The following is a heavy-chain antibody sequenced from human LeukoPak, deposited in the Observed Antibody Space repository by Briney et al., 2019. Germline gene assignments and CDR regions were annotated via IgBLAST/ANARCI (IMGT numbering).Heavy chain of an antibody. Sequence: SGGSLRLSCAASGFTFSTYAMSWVRQAPGKGLEWVGRVKGKSDGGTIDYAAPVKGRFTISRDDSKTMVSLQMNSLESGDTAVYYCTTDRAISGLPIFGYWGQGTPVTVSS. J-gene: IGHJ4*02. CDR2: VKGKSDGGTI. D-gene: IGHD3-3*01. V-gene: IGHV3-15*01. CDR1: GFTFSTYA. CDR3: TTDRAISGLPIFGY.